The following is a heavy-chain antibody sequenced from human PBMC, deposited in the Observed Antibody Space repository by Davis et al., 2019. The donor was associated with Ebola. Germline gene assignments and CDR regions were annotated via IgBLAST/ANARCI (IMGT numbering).Heavy chain of an antibody. D-gene: IGHD1-14*01. CDR2: IRNKANSYTT. J-gene: IGHJ4*02. CDR3: TTDQMTVTTDY. V-gene: IGHV3-72*01. Sequence: GESLKISCAASGFTFSTYSMTWVRQPPGKGLEWVARIRNKANSYTTEYAASVKGRLIISRDESQKSLYLQMNSLKSEDTAVYYCTTDQMTVTTDYWGQGTLVTVSS. CDR1: GFTFSTYS.